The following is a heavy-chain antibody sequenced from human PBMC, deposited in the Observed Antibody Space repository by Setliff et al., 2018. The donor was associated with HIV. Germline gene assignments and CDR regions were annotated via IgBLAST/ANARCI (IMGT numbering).Heavy chain of an antibody. CDR2: IGWNGGTT. J-gene: IGHJ4*02. Sequence: GGSLRLSCAASGFTFDDYRMNWVRQAPGKGLEWVSGIGWNGGTTGYADSVKGRFTISRDNAKKSLFLQMNSLRAEDTALYYCARIVYYDSNLDHWGQGTLVTVSS. CDR1: GFTFDDYR. V-gene: IGHV3-20*04. CDR3: ARIVYYDSNLDH. D-gene: IGHD3-22*01.